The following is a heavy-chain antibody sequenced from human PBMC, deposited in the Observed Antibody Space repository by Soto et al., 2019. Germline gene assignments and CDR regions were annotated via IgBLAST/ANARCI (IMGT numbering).Heavy chain of an antibody. V-gene: IGHV4-34*01. CDR2: INHSGRV. CDR1: GGSFSGLS. CDR3: STRAYDTNGYYRFDP. Sequence: SETLSLTCAVYGGSFSGLSWTWIRQSPGKGLEWIGDINHSGRVNYSPSLKSRVTISLDTSKNQFSLTLSAVTAADTAMYYCSTRAYDTNGYYRFDPWGQGTLVTVSS. J-gene: IGHJ5*01. D-gene: IGHD3-22*01.